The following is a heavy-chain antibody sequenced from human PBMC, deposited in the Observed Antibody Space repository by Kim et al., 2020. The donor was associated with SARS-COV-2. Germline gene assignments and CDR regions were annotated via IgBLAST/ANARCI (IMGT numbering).Heavy chain of an antibody. D-gene: IGHD2-21*02. CDR2: IRGSGGST. V-gene: IGHV3-23*01. CDR3: AKDGIVVVTAILDY. J-gene: IGHJ4*02. Sequence: GKGLVGVPPIRGSGGSTYYADSGKDRFTISRDNSKNTLYLQMNSLRAEDTAVYYCAKDGIVVVTAILDYWGQGTLVTVSS.